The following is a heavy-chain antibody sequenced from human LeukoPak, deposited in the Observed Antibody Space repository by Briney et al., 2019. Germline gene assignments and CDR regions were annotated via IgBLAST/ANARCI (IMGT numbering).Heavy chain of an antibody. D-gene: IGHD1-14*01. V-gene: IGHV3-21*01. J-gene: IGHJ5*02. CDR3: ARGEPWFDP. CDR1: VFTFISYS. Sequence: GGSLRLSCAASVFTFISYSMNCVRQAPGKGLEWVSSISSSSSYIYYADSVKGRFTISRDNAKNSLYPQMNSLRAEDTAVYYCARGEPWFDPWGQGTLVTVSS. CDR2: ISSSSSYI.